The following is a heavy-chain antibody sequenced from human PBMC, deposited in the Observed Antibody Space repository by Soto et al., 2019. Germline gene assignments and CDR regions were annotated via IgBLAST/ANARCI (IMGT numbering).Heavy chain of an antibody. CDR3: VRGGGGGLFDP. J-gene: IGHJ5*02. D-gene: IGHD2-15*01. CDR1: GFTLTGYE. V-gene: IGHV3-48*03. CDR2: ISHTSSAI. Sequence: GGSLRLSCAASGFTLTGYEMNWVRQAPGKGLEWVSYISHTSSAIYYADSVRGRFTISRDNAKNTVSLQLNSLRAEDTAIYYCVRGGGGGLFDPWGQGTMVTVSS.